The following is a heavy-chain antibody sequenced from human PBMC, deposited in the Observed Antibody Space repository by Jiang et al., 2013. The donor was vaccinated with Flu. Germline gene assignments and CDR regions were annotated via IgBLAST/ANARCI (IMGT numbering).Heavy chain of an antibody. CDR2: TYYRSKWYN. J-gene: IGHJ5*02. Sequence: SVSSNSATWDWIRQSPSRGLEWLGRTYYRSKWYNDYAVSVKSRITINPDTSKNQFSLQLNSVTPEDTAVYYCARVFFEQQLNWFDPWGQGTLVTVSS. V-gene: IGHV6-1*01. CDR3: ARVFFEQQLNWFDP. D-gene: IGHD6-13*01. CDR1: SVSSNSAT.